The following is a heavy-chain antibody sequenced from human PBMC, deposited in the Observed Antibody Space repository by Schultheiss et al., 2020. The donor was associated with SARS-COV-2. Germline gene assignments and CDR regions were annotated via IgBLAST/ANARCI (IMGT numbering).Heavy chain of an antibody. Sequence: GESLKISCAASGFTFSSYAMHWVRQAPGKGLEYVSAISSNGGSTYYADSVKGRFTISRDNSKNTLYLQMGSLRAEDTAVYYCARDYMQWLASYYFEYWGQGSLVTVSS. CDR2: ISSNGGST. J-gene: IGHJ4*02. CDR1: GFTFSSYA. V-gene: IGHV3-64*02. D-gene: IGHD6-19*01. CDR3: ARDYMQWLASYYFEY.